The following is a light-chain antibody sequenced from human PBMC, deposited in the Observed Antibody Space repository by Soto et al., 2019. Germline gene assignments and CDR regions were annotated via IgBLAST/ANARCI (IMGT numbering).Light chain of an antibody. CDR3: SSYARGSTYV. J-gene: IGLJ1*01. Sequence: QSALTQPASVSGSPGQSITISCTGTSSDVGGDDFVSWYQHHPGKAPKLMLYEVIARPSGVSHRFSGSKSGNTASLTISGLQAEDEADYYCSSYARGSTYVFGTGTKVTVL. CDR1: SSDVGGDDF. CDR2: EVI. V-gene: IGLV2-14*01.